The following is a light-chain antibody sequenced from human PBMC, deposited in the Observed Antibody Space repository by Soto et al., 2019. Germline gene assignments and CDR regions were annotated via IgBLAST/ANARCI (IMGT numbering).Light chain of an antibody. CDR3: QEYDSHCT. CDR2: RAS. CDR1: QSISSR. Sequence: DIQMTQSPSTLSASVGDRVTITCRASQSISSRLAWYQQKPGKAPKLLIYRASTLESGVPSRFSGSGSGTEFTLTISSLQPDDFATYFCQEYDSHCTFGQGTKLEIK. V-gene: IGKV1-5*03. J-gene: IGKJ2*02.